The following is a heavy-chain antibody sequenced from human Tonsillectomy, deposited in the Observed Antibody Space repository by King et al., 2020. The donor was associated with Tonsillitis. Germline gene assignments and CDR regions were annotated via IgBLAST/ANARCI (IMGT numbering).Heavy chain of an antibody. V-gene: IGHV3-48*02. J-gene: IGHJ5*02. CDR1: GFTFSSYN. D-gene: IGHD3-10*01. CDR2: ISSSSRTI. CDR3: ARDSPLFTMVRGATA. Sequence: QLVQSGGGLVQPGGSLRISCAASGFTFSSYNMNWVRQAPGKGLEWVSYISSSSRTIYYADSVKGRFTISRDNANNSLYLQMNSLRDGDTAVYYCARDSPLFTMVRGATAWGQGTLVTVSS.